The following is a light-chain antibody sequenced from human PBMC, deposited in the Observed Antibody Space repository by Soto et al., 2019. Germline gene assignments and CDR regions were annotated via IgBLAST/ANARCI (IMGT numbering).Light chain of an antibody. V-gene: IGKV1-5*03. CDR2: KAS. Sequence: DIQMTQSPSTLSASVGDRVTITCRASQTFSSRLAWYQQKPGKAPKLLIYKASSLESGVPSRFSGSGSGTEFTLSISSLQPDDFATYYCQQYHSYPLTFGGGTKVEIK. J-gene: IGKJ4*01. CDR1: QTFSSR. CDR3: QQYHSYPLT.